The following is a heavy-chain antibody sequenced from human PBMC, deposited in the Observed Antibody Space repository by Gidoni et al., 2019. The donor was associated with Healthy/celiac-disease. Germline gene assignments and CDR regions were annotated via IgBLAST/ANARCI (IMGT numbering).Heavy chain of an antibody. CDR3: ARGVTMVRGVMHNNWFDP. V-gene: IGHV4-39*01. CDR2: IYYSGST. D-gene: IGHD3-10*01. CDR1: GGSISSSSYY. J-gene: IGHJ5*02. Sequence: QLQLQESGPGLVKPSETLSLTCTVSGGSISSSSYYWGWIRQPPGKGLEWIGSIYYSGSTYYNPSLKSRVTISVDTSKNQFSLKLSSVTAADTAVYYCARGVTMVRGVMHNNWFDPWGQGTLVTVSS.